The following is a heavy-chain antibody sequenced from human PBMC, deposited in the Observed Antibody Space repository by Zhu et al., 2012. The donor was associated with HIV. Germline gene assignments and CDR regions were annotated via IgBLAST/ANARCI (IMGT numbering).Heavy chain of an antibody. CDR2: IYTSGST. CDR3: ARDRGIAVAGSYYYGMDV. J-gene: IGHJ6*02. D-gene: IGHD6-19*01. V-gene: IGHV4-4*09. CDR1: GGSISSYY. Sequence: QVQLQESGPGLVKPSETLSLTCTVPGGSISSYYWSWIRQPPGKGLEWIGYIYTSGSTNYNPSLKSRVTISVDTSKNQFSLKLSSVTAADTAVYYCARDRGIAVAGSYYYGMDVWGQGTTVTVSS.